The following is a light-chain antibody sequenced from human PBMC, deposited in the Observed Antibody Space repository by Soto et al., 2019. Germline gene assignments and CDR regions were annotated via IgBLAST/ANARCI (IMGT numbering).Light chain of an antibody. V-gene: IGKV3-20*01. J-gene: IGKJ3*01. CDR3: QQYGSSPPT. CDR1: QSVTTSY. Sequence: EIVLTQSPGTLSLSAGERATLSCRASQSVTTSYLAWYQEKPGQAPSLLIYGASSRAAGIPDRFSGSGSGTDFTLTISRLEPEDFAVYYCQQYGSSPPTFGPGTTVDI. CDR2: GAS.